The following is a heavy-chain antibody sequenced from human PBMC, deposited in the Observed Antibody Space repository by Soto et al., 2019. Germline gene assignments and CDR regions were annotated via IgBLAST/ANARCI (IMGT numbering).Heavy chain of an antibody. CDR2: IYYSGST. Sequence: SETLSLTCTVSGGSISSYYWSWIRQPPGKRLEWIGYIYYSGSTNYNPSLKSRVTISVDTSKNQFSLKLSSVTAADTAVYYCARAATYYYGSGSSLGWFDPWGQGTLVTVSS. V-gene: IGHV4-59*01. CDR3: ARAATYYYGSGSSLGWFDP. CDR1: GGSISSYY. J-gene: IGHJ5*02. D-gene: IGHD3-10*01.